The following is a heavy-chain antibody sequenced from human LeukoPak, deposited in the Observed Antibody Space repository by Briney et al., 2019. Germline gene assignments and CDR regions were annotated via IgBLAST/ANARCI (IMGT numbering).Heavy chain of an antibody. J-gene: IGHJ4*02. CDR3: ARRGYYDSSGYYYVDYFDY. Sequence: GESLQISCKGSGYSFTSYWIGWVRQVPGKGLEWMGIIYPGDSDTRYSPSFQGQVTISADKSISTAYLQWSSLKASDTAMYYCARRGYYDSSGYYYVDYFDYWGQGTLVTVSS. CDR2: IYPGDSDT. CDR1: GYSFTSYW. V-gene: IGHV5-51*01. D-gene: IGHD3-22*01.